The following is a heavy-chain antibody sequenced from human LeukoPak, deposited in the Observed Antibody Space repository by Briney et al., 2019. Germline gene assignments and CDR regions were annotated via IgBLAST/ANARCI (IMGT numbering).Heavy chain of an antibody. CDR2: VDHSGST. CDR1: GGSFSGYY. Sequence: PSETLSLTCAVFGGSFSGYYWSWIRQPPGKGLEWIGEVDHSGSTNYNPSMKSRVTMSVDTSKSQLSLKVTSVTAADTAVYYCARRRSSGWYYFDYWGQGTLVTVSS. V-gene: IGHV4-34*01. D-gene: IGHD6-19*01. J-gene: IGHJ4*02. CDR3: ARRRSSGWYYFDY.